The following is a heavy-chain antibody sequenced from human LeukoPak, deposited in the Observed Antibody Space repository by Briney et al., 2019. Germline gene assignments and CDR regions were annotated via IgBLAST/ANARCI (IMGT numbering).Heavy chain of an antibody. D-gene: IGHD6-6*01. CDR2: ISGSGGST. CDR1: GFTFSSYA. V-gene: IGHV3-23*01. CDR3: AKPNTPRHYYYYYYMDV. J-gene: IGHJ6*03. Sequence: GGSLRLSCAASGFTFSSYAMNWVRQAPGKGLEWVSVISGSGGSTYYADSVKGRFTISRDNSKNTLYLQMNSLRAEDTAVYYCAKPNTPRHYYYYYYMDVWGKGTTVTVSS.